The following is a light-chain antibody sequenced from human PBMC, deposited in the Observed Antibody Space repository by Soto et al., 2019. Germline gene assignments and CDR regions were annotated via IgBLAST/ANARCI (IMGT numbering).Light chain of an antibody. CDR1: QSVRTN. Sequence: EIVMTQSPATLPVSPGETVTLSCRASQSVRTNLAWYQHNPGQSPRLLMYGASNRATGFPARFSGSGSGTEFTLSISSLQSEDFAVYYCPYYIFSPPGLTFGGGTRVEIK. CDR2: GAS. CDR3: PYYIFSPPGLT. J-gene: IGKJ4*01. V-gene: IGKV3-15*01.